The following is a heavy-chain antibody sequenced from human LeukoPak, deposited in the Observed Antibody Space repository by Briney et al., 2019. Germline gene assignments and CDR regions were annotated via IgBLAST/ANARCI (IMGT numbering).Heavy chain of an antibody. CDR2: IRHDGSNK. CDR1: GFTFSSYG. D-gene: IGHD3-10*01. Sequence: PGGSLRLSCAASGFTFSSYGMHWVRQAPGKGLEWVAFIRHDGSNKYYADSVKGQFTISRDNSRNTLYLQMNSLRAEDTAVYYCAKDRVKGLYYYGSGSYPNWGQGTLVTVSS. J-gene: IGHJ4*02. V-gene: IGHV3-30*02. CDR3: AKDRVKGLYYYGSGSYPN.